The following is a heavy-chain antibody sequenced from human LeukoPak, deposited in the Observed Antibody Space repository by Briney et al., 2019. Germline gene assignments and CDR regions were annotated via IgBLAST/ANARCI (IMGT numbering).Heavy chain of an antibody. J-gene: IGHJ5*02. V-gene: IGHV3-30*02. CDR2: IRNDGNKY. CDR1: GFTFSTSG. D-gene: IGHD3-3*01. Sequence: GGSLRPSCVASGFTFSTSGMHWVRQSPGKGLDWVAFIRNDGNKYNYAESVKGRFTISRDNSKNTLYLQMNSLRAEDTAVYYCARGSLVLRFLEWQPPNWFDPWGQGTLVTVSS. CDR3: ARGSLVLRFLEWQPPNWFDP.